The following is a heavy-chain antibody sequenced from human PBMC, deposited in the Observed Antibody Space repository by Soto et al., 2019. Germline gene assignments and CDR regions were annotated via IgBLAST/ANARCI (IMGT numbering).Heavy chain of an antibody. CDR2: VSYDGGDQ. CDR3: AKDHILPNPGFFQD. J-gene: IGHJ1*01. V-gene: IGHV3-30*18. Sequence: QVQLVESGGGVVQPGRSLRLSCAASGFTFSRYGMYWVRQAPGKGLECVAVVSYDGGDQHYADSVRGRFTISRDNSKNTMYLQMNSLTPDYTAMYYCAKDHILPNPGFFQDWGQGTRVTVSS. D-gene: IGHD2-15*01. CDR1: GFTFSRYG.